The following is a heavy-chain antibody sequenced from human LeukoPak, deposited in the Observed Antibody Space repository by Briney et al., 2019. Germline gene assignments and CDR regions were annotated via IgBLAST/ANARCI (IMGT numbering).Heavy chain of an antibody. J-gene: IGHJ2*01. D-gene: IGHD2-2*01. V-gene: IGHV3-15*01. CDR3: TTVVGSSSSWEWYFDL. CDR1: GFTSSNAW. CDR2: IKSKTDGGTT. Sequence: PGGSLRLSRVASGFTSSNAWMSWVRQAPGKGLEWVGRIKSKTDGGTTDYVAPVKGRFSISRDDSKNTLYLQMNGLKTEDTAVYYCTTVVGSSSSWEWYFDLWGRGTLVTVSS.